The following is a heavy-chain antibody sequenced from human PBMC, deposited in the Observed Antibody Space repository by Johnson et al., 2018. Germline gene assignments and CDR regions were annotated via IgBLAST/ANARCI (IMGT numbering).Heavy chain of an antibody. CDR1: GFTFSDYD. J-gene: IGHJ3*02. CDR2: IGTTDDT. CDR3: ERAGAEDYTDAFDI. Sequence: VQLVQSGGGLVQPGGSLRLSCTASGFTFSDYDMHWVRQVPGKGLEWVSTIGTTDDTYYLVSVKGRLPISRENAKNSLYLQMTNLRAGDTALYYCERAGAEDYTDAFDIWGQGTMVTVSS. D-gene: IGHD2-2*02. V-gene: IGHV3-13*01.